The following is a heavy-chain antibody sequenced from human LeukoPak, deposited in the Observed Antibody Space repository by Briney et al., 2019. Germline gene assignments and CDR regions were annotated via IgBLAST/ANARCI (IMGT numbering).Heavy chain of an antibody. CDR1: GFTFSSYG. D-gene: IGHD3-16*01. CDR2: IWYDGSNK. Sequence: GGSLRLSCAASGFTFSSYGMHWVRQAPGKGLEWVAVIWYDGSNKYYADSVKGRFTISRDNSKNTLYLQMNSLRAEDTAVYYCARDVMGGEYFQHWGQGTLVTASS. V-gene: IGHV3-30*19. CDR3: ARDVMGGEYFQH. J-gene: IGHJ1*01.